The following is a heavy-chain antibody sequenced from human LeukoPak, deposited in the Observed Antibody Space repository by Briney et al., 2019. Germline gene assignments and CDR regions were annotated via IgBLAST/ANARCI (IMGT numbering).Heavy chain of an antibody. CDR1: GGSISSGGYY. CDR2: IYYSGST. Sequence: SQTLSLTCTVSGGSISSGGYYWSWIRQHPGKGLEWIGYIYYSGSTYYNPSLKSRVTISVDTSKNQFSLKLSSVTAADTAVYYCARGGGIAARRSYFDYWGQGTLVTVSS. V-gene: IGHV4-31*03. CDR3: ARGGGIAARRSYFDY. J-gene: IGHJ4*02. D-gene: IGHD6-6*01.